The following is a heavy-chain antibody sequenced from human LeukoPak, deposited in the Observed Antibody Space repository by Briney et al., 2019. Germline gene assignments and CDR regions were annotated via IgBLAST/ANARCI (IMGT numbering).Heavy chain of an antibody. V-gene: IGHV4-39*01. CDR3: ARGSVECSSASCSTIYYYSGMDV. D-gene: IGHD2-2*01. CDR2: IHNSGST. Sequence: NPSETLSLTCTVSGGSISSSDYYWGWIRQPPGKGLEWIVTIHNSGSTYYNPSLKSRVTISVDTSKNQFSLKLSSVTAADTAVYYCARGSVECSSASCSTIYYYSGMDVWGQGTTVTVSS. CDR1: GGSISSSDYY. J-gene: IGHJ6*02.